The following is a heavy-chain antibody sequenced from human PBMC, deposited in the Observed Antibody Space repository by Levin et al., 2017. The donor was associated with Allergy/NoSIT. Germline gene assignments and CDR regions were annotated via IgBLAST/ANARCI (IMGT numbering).Heavy chain of an antibody. D-gene: IGHD6-13*01. CDR1: GFTFTSYD. CDR3: ARDSSSWYRAFHI. Sequence: ASVKVSCKASGFTFTSYDISWVRQAPGQGLEWMGWISAYNGNTNYAQRLQGRVTMTTDTSTSTAYMELRSLRSDDTAVYYCARDSSSWYRAFHIWGPGTMVTVSS. V-gene: IGHV1-18*01. CDR2: ISAYNGNT. J-gene: IGHJ3*02.